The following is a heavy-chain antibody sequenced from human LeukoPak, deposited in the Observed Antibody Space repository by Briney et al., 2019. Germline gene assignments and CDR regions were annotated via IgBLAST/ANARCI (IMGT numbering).Heavy chain of an antibody. CDR2: IYYSGST. CDR1: GGSISSGGYY. D-gene: IGHD3-10*01. J-gene: IGHJ4*02. V-gene: IGHV4-31*03. Sequence: NPSQTLSLTCTVSGGSISSGGYYWSWIRQHPGKGLEWIGYIYYSGSTYYNPSLKSRVTISVDTSKNQFSLKLSSVSAADTAVYYCARRWFGAVDYWGQGTLVTVSS. CDR3: ARRWFGAVDY.